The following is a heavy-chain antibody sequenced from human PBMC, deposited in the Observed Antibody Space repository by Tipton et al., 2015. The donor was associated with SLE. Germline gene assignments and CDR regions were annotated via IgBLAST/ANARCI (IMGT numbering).Heavy chain of an antibody. V-gene: IGHV4-38-2*01. CDR1: AYSLISRDY. CDR3: AAITSSYFYYGLDG. J-gene: IGHJ6*04. Sequence: TLSLTCYVSAYSLISRDYWGGIRQPPRKGLEWIASIYHTGSTNDNPSLSSRVTIFGDTSNNHFSLRLESVTAADTAVYYCAAITSSYFYYGLDGWGKGTTVTV. D-gene: IGHD6-6*01. CDR2: IYHTGST.